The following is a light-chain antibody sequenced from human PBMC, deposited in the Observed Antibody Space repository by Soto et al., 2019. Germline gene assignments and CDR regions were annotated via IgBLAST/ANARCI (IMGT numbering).Light chain of an antibody. Sequence: EIVLTQSPGTLSLSPGERATLSCRASQTITSNFLAWYQQKPGQAPRLLMYGASSRATGIPDRFSGGGSETEFTLTISRLEPEDFAVYYCQQDGSSPPFTFGPGTKVDIK. J-gene: IGKJ3*01. V-gene: IGKV3-20*01. CDR2: GAS. CDR3: QQDGSSPPFT. CDR1: QTITSNF.